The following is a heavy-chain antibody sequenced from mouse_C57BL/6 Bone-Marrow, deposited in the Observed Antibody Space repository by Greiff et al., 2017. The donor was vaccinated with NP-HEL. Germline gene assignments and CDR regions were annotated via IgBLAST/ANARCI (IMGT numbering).Heavy chain of an antibody. CDR2: ISYDGSN. CDR3: ARSYDGYSLFAY. V-gene: IGHV3-6*01. Sequence: VQLKESGPGLVKPSQSLSLTCSVTGYSITSGYYWNWIRQFPGNKLEWMGYISYDGSNNYNPSLKNRISITRDTSKNQFFLKLNSVTTEDTATYYCARSYDGYSLFAYWGQGTLVTVSA. CDR1: GYSITSGYY. J-gene: IGHJ3*01. D-gene: IGHD2-3*01.